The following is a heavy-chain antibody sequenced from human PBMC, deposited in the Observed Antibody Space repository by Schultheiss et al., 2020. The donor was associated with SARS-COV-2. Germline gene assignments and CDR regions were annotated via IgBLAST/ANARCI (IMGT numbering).Heavy chain of an antibody. J-gene: IGHJ4*02. D-gene: IGHD3-16*02. CDR1: GGSISSGGYY. Sequence: SETLSLTCTVSGGSISSGGYYWSWIRQHPGKGLEWIGYIYYSGSTYYNPSLKSRVTISVDTSKNQFSLKLSSVTAADTAVYYCAREWWSYLDYWGQGTLVTVSS. V-gene: IGHV4-31*03. CDR2: IYYSGST. CDR3: AREWWSYLDY.